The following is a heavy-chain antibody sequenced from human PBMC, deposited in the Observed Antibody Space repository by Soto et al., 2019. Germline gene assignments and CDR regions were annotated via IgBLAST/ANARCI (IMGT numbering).Heavy chain of an antibody. CDR2: INTDGSST. V-gene: IGHV3-74*01. J-gene: IGHJ4*02. CDR3: TRRLSVGGTSSFDY. D-gene: IGHD2-15*01. CDR1: GFPISSYW. Sequence: EVQLVESGGGLVQPGGSLRLPCAASGFPISSYWMHWVRQAPGKGLVWGSRINTDGSSTSYADSVKGRFTTSRDNAKNTLYLQMNSLRAEDTAVYYCTRRLSVGGTSSFDYWGQGTLVTVSS.